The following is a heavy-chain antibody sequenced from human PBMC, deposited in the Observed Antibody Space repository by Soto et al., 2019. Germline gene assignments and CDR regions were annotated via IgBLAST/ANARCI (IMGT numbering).Heavy chain of an antibody. CDR1: GGSISSYY. D-gene: IGHD3-3*01. CDR3: ARGYDFWSGEDYYYGMDV. V-gene: IGHV4-4*07. Sequence: PSETLSLTCTVSGGSISSYYWRWIRQPAGKGLEWIGRIYTSGSTNYNPSLKSRVTMSEDTSKNQVSLKLSSVTAADTAVYYCARGYDFWSGEDYYYGMDVWGQGTTVTVS. J-gene: IGHJ6*02. CDR2: IYTSGST.